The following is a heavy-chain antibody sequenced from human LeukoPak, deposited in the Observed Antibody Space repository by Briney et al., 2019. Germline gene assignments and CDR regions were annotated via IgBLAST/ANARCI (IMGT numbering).Heavy chain of an antibody. Sequence: GGSLRVSCEASGFTFSTYSMNWVRQARGKGLEWVSSFSSGVNYNHYADSVKGRFTISRDNARNSLYLQMNSLRVEDTAVYYCARDGDSSGSYAPYFDLWGQGTLATVSS. V-gene: IGHV3-21*06. CDR2: FSSGVNYN. CDR3: ARDGDSSGSYAPYFDL. D-gene: IGHD3-22*01. CDR1: GFTFSTYS. J-gene: IGHJ4*02.